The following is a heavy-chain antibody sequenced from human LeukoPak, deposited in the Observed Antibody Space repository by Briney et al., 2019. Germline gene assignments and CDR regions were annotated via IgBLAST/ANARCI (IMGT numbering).Heavy chain of an antibody. CDR1: GDSISGYY. J-gene: IGHJ4*02. V-gene: IGHV4-59*01. CDR3: ARLRGNYFPDY. D-gene: IGHD4-11*01. CDR2: IYSGSI. Sequence: SETLSLTCTVSGDSISGYYWAWIRQPPGKGLEWIGYIYSGSINYNPSLKSRLTISVDTSKNQFSLKLSSVTAADTAVYYCARLRGNYFPDYWGQGTLATVSS.